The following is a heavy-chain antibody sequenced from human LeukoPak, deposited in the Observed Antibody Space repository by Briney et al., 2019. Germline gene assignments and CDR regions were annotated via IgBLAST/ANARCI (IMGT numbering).Heavy chain of an antibody. D-gene: IGHD3-10*01. CDR1: GFTFSSYA. CDR2: ISGSGGSA. Sequence: PGGSLRLSCAASGFTFSSYAMSWVRQAPGKGLEWVSAISGSGGSAYYADSVKGRFTISRDNSKNTLYLQMNSLRAEDTAVYYCAKSDRITMVRGDQNWYFDLWGRGTLVTVSS. CDR3: AKSDRITMVRGDQNWYFDL. J-gene: IGHJ2*01. V-gene: IGHV3-23*01.